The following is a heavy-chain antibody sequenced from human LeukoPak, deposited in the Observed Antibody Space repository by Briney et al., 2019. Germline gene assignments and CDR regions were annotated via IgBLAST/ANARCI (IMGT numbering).Heavy chain of an antibody. D-gene: IGHD1-14*01. V-gene: IGHV3-33*01. Sequence: GRSLRLSCAASGFTFSGYGMHWVRQAPGKGLEWVAVIWYDGRNKYYADSVKGRFTISRDKSTDTLYLQMNGLRAEDTAVYYCARDVNNQFDYWGQGTLVTVSS. CDR3: ARDVNNQFDY. CDR2: IWYDGRNK. J-gene: IGHJ4*02. CDR1: GFTFSGYG.